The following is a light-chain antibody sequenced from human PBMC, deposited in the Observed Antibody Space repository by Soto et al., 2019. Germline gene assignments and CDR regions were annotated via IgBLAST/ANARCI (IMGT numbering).Light chain of an antibody. CDR3: QQFNSYPIT. V-gene: IGKV1-9*01. Sequence: DIQLTQTQSFLSASVGDRVTITCRASQGISSNLAWYQQKPGKAPKLLIYAASTLQSGVPSRFSGSGSGTEFTLTISSLQPVDFATYYCQQFNSYPITFGQGTRLEFK. CDR1: QGISSN. CDR2: AAS. J-gene: IGKJ5*01.